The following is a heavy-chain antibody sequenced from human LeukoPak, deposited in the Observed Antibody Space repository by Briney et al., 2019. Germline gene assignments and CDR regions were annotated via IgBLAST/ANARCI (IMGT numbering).Heavy chain of an antibody. CDR1: VYTFTGYY. V-gene: IGHV1-2*06. J-gene: IGHJ3*02. D-gene: IGHD2-15*01. CDR2: INPNSGGT. CDR3: ARKSMGYCSGGSCYSDAFDI. Sequence: ASVKVSCKASVYTFTGYYMHWVRQAPGQGLEWMGRINPNSGGTNYAQKFQGRVTMTRDTSISTAYMELSRLRSDDTAVYYCARKSMGYCSGGSCYSDAFDIWGQGTMVTVSS.